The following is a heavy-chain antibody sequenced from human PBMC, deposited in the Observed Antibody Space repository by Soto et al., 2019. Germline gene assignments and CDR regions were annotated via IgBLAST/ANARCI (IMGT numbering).Heavy chain of an antibody. CDR2: IDPSDSYT. CDR3: ARRYCSSTSCPSNYYGMDV. CDR1: GYSFTSYW. Sequence: GESLKISCKGSGYSFTSYWISWVRQMPGKGLEWMGRIDPSDSYTNYSPSFQGHVTISTDKSIGTAYLQWSSLKASDTAMYYCARRYCSSTSCPSNYYGMDVWDQGTTVTVSS. J-gene: IGHJ6*02. V-gene: IGHV5-10-1*01. D-gene: IGHD2-2*01.